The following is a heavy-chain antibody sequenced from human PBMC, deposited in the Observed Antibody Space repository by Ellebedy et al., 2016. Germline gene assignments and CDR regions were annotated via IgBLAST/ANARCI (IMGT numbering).Heavy chain of an antibody. CDR1: GFSLSTSAVV. CDR2: IYGNDDK. Sequence: SGPTLVKPTQTLTLTCTFSGFSLSTSAVVVGWVRQHPGRAPEWLAFIYGNDDKHYSPSLKSRLTITKDTSKNQVVLTLTNMDPVDTATYYCVHRTTVTSVDYWGQGTLVTVSS. V-gene: IGHV2-5*01. CDR3: VHRTTVTSVDY. J-gene: IGHJ4*02. D-gene: IGHD4-17*01.